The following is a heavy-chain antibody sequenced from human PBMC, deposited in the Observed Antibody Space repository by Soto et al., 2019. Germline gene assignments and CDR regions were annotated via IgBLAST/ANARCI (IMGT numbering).Heavy chain of an antibody. CDR2: ISAYNGNT. Sequence: ASVKVSCKASGYTFTSYGISWVRQAPGQGLERMGWISAYNGNTNYAQKLQGRVTMTTDTSTSTAYMELRSLRSDDTAVYYCARGTYYYDSSGYSGFDYWGQGTLVTVSS. V-gene: IGHV1-18*04. D-gene: IGHD3-22*01. CDR1: GYTFTSYG. J-gene: IGHJ4*02. CDR3: ARGTYYYDSSGYSGFDY.